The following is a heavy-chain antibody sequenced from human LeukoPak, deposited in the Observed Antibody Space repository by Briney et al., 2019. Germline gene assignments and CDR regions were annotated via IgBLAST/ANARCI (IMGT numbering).Heavy chain of an antibody. Sequence: PSETLSLTCTVSGGSISSYYWSWIRQPPGKGLEWIGYIYYSGSTNYNPSLKSRVTISVDTSKNQFSLKLSSVTAADTAVYYCARDQDYYYGMDVWGQGTTVTVSS. CDR2: IYYSGST. J-gene: IGHJ6*02. CDR1: GGSISSYY. V-gene: IGHV4-59*01. CDR3: ARDQDYYYGMDV.